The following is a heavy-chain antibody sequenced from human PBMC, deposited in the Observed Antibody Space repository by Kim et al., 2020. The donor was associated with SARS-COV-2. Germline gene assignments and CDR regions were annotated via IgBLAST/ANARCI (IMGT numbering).Heavy chain of an antibody. CDR3: VKEGAYERFDV. Sequence: GGSLRLSCSASGFTFSSYAMHWVRQAPGKGLEYVSGISTNGGTTYYADSVKGRFIISRDNSKSTLYLQMSGLRAEDTDVYYCVKEGAYERFDVWGQGTMVTVSS. CDR2: ISTNGGTT. CDR1: GFTFSSYA. J-gene: IGHJ3*01. V-gene: IGHV3-64D*09. D-gene: IGHD3-3*01.